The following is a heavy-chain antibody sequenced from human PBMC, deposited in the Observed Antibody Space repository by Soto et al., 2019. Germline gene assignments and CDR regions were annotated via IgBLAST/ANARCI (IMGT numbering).Heavy chain of an antibody. CDR3: ATALYCSSTSCYRTLPFAALGYFDY. V-gene: IGHV1-46*01. J-gene: IGHJ4*02. Sequence: QVQLVQSGAEVKKPGASVKVSCKASGYTFTSYYMHWVRQAPGQGLEWMGIINPSGGSTSYAQKFQGRVTMTRDTSTSTVYMELSSLRSEDTAVYYCATALYCSSTSCYRTLPFAALGYFDYWGQGTLVTVSS. CDR1: GYTFTSYY. D-gene: IGHD2-2*01. CDR2: INPSGGST.